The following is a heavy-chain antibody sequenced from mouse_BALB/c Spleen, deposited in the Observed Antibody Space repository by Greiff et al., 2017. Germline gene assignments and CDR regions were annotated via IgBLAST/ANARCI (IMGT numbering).Heavy chain of an antibody. CDR1: GFTFSSFG. V-gene: IGHV5-17*02. CDR2: ISSGSSTI. Sequence: EVQLVESGGGLVQPGGSRKLSCAASGFTFSSFGMHWVRQAPEKGLEWVAYISSGSSTIYYADTVKGRFTISRDNPKNTLFLQMTSLRSEDTAMYYCARGDYGSWFAYWGQGTLVTVSA. CDR3: ARGDYGSWFAY. D-gene: IGHD1-1*01. J-gene: IGHJ3*01.